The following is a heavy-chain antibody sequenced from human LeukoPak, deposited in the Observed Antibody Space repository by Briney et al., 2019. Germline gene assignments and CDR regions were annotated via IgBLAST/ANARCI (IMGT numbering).Heavy chain of an antibody. J-gene: IGHJ4*02. D-gene: IGHD4-17*01. V-gene: IGHV3-33*08. CDR2: IWYDGSNK. Sequence: GGSLRLSCEASGFTFSSYGMHWVRQAPGKGLEWVAVIWYDGSNKYYVDSVKGRFTISRDNSKNTLYLQMNSLRAEDTALYYCARDQNEGYGDYFYYFDYWGQGTLVTVSS. CDR3: ARDQNEGYGDYFYYFDY. CDR1: GFTFSSYG.